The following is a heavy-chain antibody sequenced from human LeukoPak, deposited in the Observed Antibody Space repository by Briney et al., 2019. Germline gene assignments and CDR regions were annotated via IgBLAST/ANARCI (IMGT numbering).Heavy chain of an antibody. CDR3: ARSPARGYDILTNYNDY. Sequence: GGSLRLSCAASGSASGFTFSSYGMHWVRQAPGKGLEWVAFIRYDGSNKYYADSVKGRVTISRDNSKNTLYLQMNSLRVEDTAVYYCARSPARGYDILTNYNDYWGQGTLVTVSS. D-gene: IGHD3-9*01. V-gene: IGHV3-30*02. CDR1: GFTFSSYG. J-gene: IGHJ4*02. CDR2: IRYDGSNK.